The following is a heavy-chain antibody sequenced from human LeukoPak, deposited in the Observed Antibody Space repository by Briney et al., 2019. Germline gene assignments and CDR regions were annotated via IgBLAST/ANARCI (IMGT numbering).Heavy chain of an antibody. CDR3: AKDVGKWESLHFFDY. D-gene: IGHD1-26*01. V-gene: IGHV3-23*01. J-gene: IGHJ4*02. CDR2: ISRSGAST. Sequence: RGSLRLSCLTSGFTLSTNAMSWVRQAPGKGLEWISGISRSGASTYYADSVKGRFTISRDDSRNTLYLQMNSLRGDDTAVYYCAKDVGKWESLHFFDYWGQGTLVTVSS. CDR1: GFTLSTNA.